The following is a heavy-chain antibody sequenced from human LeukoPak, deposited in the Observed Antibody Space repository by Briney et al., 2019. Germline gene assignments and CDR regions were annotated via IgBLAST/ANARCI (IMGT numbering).Heavy chain of an antibody. V-gene: IGHV4-39*01. CDR2: IYYSGST. Sequence: SETLSLTCTVSGGSISSSSYYWGWIRQPPGKGLEWIGSIYYSGSTYYNPSLKSRVTISVDTSKNQFSLKLSSVTAADTAVYYCERLTPRVDTAMADYYYYYGMDVWGQGTTVTVSS. J-gene: IGHJ6*02. D-gene: IGHD5-18*01. CDR3: ERLTPRVDTAMADYYYYYGMDV. CDR1: GGSISSSSYY.